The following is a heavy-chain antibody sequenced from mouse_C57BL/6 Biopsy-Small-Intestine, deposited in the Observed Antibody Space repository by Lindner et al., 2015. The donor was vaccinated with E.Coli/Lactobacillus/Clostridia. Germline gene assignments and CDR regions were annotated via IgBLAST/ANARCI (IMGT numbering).Heavy chain of an antibody. V-gene: IGHV1-81*01. J-gene: IGHJ4*01. CDR3: ARKDVNYFAMDY. CDR1: GYTFTGYG. CDR2: IYPRSGNT. Sequence: VQLQESGAELARPGASVKLSCKASGYTFTGYGISWVNQRSGQGLEWIGEIYPRSGNTYYNEKFKGKATLTADKSSNTAYMELRSLASEDSAVYFCARKDVNYFAMDYWGQGTSVTVSS.